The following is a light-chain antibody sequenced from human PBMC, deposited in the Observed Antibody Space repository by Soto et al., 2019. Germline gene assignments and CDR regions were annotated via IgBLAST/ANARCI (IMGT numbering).Light chain of an antibody. J-gene: IGLJ3*02. Sequence: QSVLTQPASVSGSPGQSITISCTGTSSDVGGYNYVSWYQQHPGKAPKLMIYDVSNRPSGVSNRFSGSKSGNTASLTISGLQAEDEADYNCSWTGVFGGGTKLTVL. V-gene: IGLV2-14*01. CDR2: DVS. CDR3: SWTGV. CDR1: SSDVGGYNY.